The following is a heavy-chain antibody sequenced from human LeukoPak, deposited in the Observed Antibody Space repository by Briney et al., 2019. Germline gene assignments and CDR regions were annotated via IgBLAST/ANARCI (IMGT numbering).Heavy chain of an antibody. D-gene: IGHD3-22*01. Sequence: SEALSLTCTVSGGSISSSSYYWGWIRQPPGKGLEWIGSIYYSGSTYYNPSLKSRVTIPVDTSKNQFSLKLSSVTAADTAVYYCASDAGGYYDSSGYYWGQGTLVTVSS. V-gene: IGHV4-39*01. J-gene: IGHJ4*02. CDR2: IYYSGST. CDR1: GGSISSSSYY. CDR3: ASDAGGYYDSSGYY.